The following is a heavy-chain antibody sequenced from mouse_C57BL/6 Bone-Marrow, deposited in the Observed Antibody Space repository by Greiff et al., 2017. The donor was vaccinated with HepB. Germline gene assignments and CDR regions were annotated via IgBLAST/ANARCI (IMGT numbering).Heavy chain of an antibody. Sequence: QLQQSGPELVKPGASVKISCKASGYAFSSSWMNWVKQRPGKGLEWIGRIYPGDGDTNYNGKFKGKATLTADKSSSTAYMQLSSLTSEDSAVYFCANYYGSSYKDYAMDYWGQGTSVTVSS. D-gene: IGHD1-1*01. CDR2: IYPGDGDT. CDR1: GYAFSSSW. V-gene: IGHV1-82*01. CDR3: ANYYGSSYKDYAMDY. J-gene: IGHJ4*01.